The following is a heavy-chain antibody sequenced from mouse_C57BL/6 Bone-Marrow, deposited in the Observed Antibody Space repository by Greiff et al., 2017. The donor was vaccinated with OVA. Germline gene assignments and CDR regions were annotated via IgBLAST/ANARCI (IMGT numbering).Heavy chain of an antibody. CDR1: GYTFTSYW. J-gene: IGHJ2*01. Sequence: QVQLQQSGAELAKPGASVKLSCKASGYTFTSYWMHWVKQRPGQGLEWIGYINPSSGYTKYNQKFKDKATLTADKSSSTAYMQLSSLTYDDSAVYYCAIPDSSGTRGTLYFDYWGQGTTLTVSS. CDR3: AIPDSSGTRGTLYFDY. CDR2: INPSSGYT. D-gene: IGHD3-2*02. V-gene: IGHV1-7*01.